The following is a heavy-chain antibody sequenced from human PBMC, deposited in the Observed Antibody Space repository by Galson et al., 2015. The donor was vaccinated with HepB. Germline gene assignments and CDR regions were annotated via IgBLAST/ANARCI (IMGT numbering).Heavy chain of an antibody. V-gene: IGHV3-7*03. D-gene: IGHD1-1*01. CDR1: GFTFSSYW. Sequence: SLRLSCAASGFTFSSYWMNWVRQAPGKGLEWVANIKQDGSEKYYVDSVRGRFTISRDNAKRSLYLQMSSLRAEDTAVYYCARCQDWNPYYCYYGLDVWGQGTTVTVSS. CDR2: IKQDGSEK. CDR3: ARCQDWNPYYCYYGLDV. J-gene: IGHJ6*02.